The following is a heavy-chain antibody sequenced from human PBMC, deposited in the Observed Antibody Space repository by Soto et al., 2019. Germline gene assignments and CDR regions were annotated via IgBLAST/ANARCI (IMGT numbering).Heavy chain of an antibody. J-gene: IGHJ3*02. D-gene: IGHD3-22*01. Sequence: ETLSLTCTVSGGSISSSSYYWGWIRQPPGKGLEWIGSIYYSGSTYYNPSLKSRVTISVDTSKNQFSLKLSSVTAADTAVYYCARIRITMIVVAKHAFDIWGQGTMVTVSS. CDR1: GGSISSSSYY. CDR3: ARIRITMIVVAKHAFDI. CDR2: IYYSGST. V-gene: IGHV4-39*01.